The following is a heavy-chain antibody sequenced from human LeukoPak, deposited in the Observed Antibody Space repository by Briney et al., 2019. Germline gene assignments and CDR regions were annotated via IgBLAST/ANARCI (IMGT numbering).Heavy chain of an antibody. CDR3: ARVSAKDFYYYYYYMDV. Sequence: GGSLRLSCAASGFTFSSYGMHWVRQAPGKGLEWVAFIRYDGSNKYYADSVKGRFTISRDNSKNTLYLQMNSLRAEDTAVYYCARVSAKDFYYYYYYMDVWGKGTTVTVSS. J-gene: IGHJ6*03. D-gene: IGHD6-25*01. V-gene: IGHV3-30*02. CDR2: IRYDGSNK. CDR1: GFTFSSYG.